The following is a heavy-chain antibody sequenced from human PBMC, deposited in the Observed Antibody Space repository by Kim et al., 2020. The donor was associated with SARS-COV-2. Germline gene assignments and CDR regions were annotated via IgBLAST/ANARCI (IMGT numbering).Heavy chain of an antibody. V-gene: IGHV1-18*01. Sequence: ASVKVSCKASGYTFTSYGISWVRQAPGQGLEWMGWISAYNGNTNYAQKLQGRVTMTTDTSTSTAYMELGSLRSDDTAVYYCARRAAAGPYYYYGMDVWGQGTTVTVSS. CDR3: ARRAAAGPYYYYGMDV. J-gene: IGHJ6*02. D-gene: IGHD6-13*01. CDR1: GYTFTSYG. CDR2: ISAYNGNT.